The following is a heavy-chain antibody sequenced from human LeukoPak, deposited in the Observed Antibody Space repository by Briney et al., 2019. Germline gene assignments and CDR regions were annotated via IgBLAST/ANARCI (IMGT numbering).Heavy chain of an antibody. Sequence: GGSLRLSCAASGFTFSGYAMTWVRQAPGKGLEWVGRSKNKANSYSTQYAASVKDRFTISRDDSKNSLHLQMNSLKTGDTAVYFCTREKSDYGDYATFDLWGRGTLVTVSS. D-gene: IGHD4-17*01. CDR1: GFTFSGYA. CDR3: TREKSDYGDYATFDL. V-gene: IGHV3-72*01. J-gene: IGHJ2*01. CDR2: SKNKANSYST.